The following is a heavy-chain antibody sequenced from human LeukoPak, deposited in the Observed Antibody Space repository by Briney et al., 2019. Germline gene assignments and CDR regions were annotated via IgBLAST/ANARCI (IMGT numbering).Heavy chain of an antibody. Sequence: GGSLRLSCAASGFTFSSYAMTWVRQAPGKGLEWVSTIRGSGGTTYYADSVKGRFTISRDNSRNTLYLQLNSLRAEDTAVYYCAKMPSDSGGYYLYWGRGTLVTVSS. D-gene: IGHD3-22*01. J-gene: IGHJ4*02. CDR2: IRGSGGTT. CDR3: AKMPSDSGGYYLY. CDR1: GFTFSSYA. V-gene: IGHV3-23*01.